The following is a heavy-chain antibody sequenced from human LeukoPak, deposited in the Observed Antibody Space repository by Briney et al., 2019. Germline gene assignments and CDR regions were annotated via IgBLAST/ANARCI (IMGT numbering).Heavy chain of an antibody. CDR1: GFTFSTYA. J-gene: IGHJ2*01. CDR2: IGGSGDTT. D-gene: IGHD1-14*01. Sequence: GGSLRLSCAASGFTFSTYAMSWVRQAPGKGLEWVSVIGGSGDTTYHADSVEGRFTISRDNSKNTLYLQMSSLRAEDTAVYYCAKLPPVSTGWYFDLWGRGTLVTVSS. V-gene: IGHV3-23*01. CDR3: AKLPPVSTGWYFDL.